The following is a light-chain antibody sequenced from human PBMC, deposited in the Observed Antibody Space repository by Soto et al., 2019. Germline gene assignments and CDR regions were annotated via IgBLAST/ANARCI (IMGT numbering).Light chain of an antibody. V-gene: IGKV3-20*01. J-gene: IGKJ1*01. CDR2: GAS. Sequence: EIVLTQSPGTLSLSPGERATLSCRASQSVSSSYLAWYQQKPGQAPRLLIYGASSRATGIPARFSGSGSGTDFTLTISSLEPEDFAVYYCHQYVSSWTFGQGTKVDNK. CDR1: QSVSSSY. CDR3: HQYVSSWT.